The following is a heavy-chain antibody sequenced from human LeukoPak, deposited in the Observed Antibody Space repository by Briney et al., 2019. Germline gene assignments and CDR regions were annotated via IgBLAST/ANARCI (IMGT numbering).Heavy chain of an antibody. Sequence: GGSLRLSCAASGFTFSSYAMSWVRQAPGKGLEWVSAISGSGGSTYYADSVKGRFTISRDNSKNTLYLQMNSLRAADTAVYHCAKASKYYYDSHDYWGQGTLVTVSS. D-gene: IGHD3-22*01. CDR3: AKASKYYYDSHDY. CDR1: GFTFSSYA. V-gene: IGHV3-23*01. J-gene: IGHJ4*02. CDR2: ISGSGGST.